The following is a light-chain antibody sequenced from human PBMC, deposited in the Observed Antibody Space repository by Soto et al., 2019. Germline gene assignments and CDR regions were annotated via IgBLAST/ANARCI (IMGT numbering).Light chain of an antibody. CDR2: EVS. CDR1: SRDAGGYNY. CDR3: SSYTSSGTLV. V-gene: IGLV2-14*01. Sequence: QSVLTQPASVSGSPGQSITISCTGTSRDAGGYNYVSWYQQHPGKAPKLMIYEVSNRPSGVSNRFSGSKSGNTASLSISGLQAEDEADYYCSSYTSSGTLVFGGGTKLTVL. J-gene: IGLJ3*02.